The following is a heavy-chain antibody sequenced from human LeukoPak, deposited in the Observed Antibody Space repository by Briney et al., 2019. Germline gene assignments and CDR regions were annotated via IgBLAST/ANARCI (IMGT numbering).Heavy chain of an antibody. J-gene: IGHJ6*02. CDR2: ISGSGGST. CDR3: AKDMREPDHYYGMDV. Sequence: PGGSLRLSCAASGFTFSSYAMSWVRQAPGKGLEWVSAISGSGGSTYYADSVKGRFTISRDNSKNTLYLQMNSLRAEDTAVYYCAKDMREPDHYYGMDVWGQGTTVTVSS. V-gene: IGHV3-23*01. D-gene: IGHD1-26*01. CDR1: GFTFSSYA.